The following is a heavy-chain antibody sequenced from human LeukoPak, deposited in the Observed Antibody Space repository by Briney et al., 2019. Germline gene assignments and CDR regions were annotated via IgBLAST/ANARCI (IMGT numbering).Heavy chain of an antibody. D-gene: IGHD4-17*01. V-gene: IGHV4-30-2*01. CDR3: ARGTTVTYYFDY. Sequence: SQTLSLTCAVSGGSISSGGYSWRWLRDPPGKGLEWIGYIYHSGSTYYNPSLKSRVTISVDRSKNQFSLKLSSVAAADTAVYYCARGTTVTYYFDYWGQGTLVTVSS. CDR1: GGSISSGGYS. J-gene: IGHJ4*02. CDR2: IYHSGST.